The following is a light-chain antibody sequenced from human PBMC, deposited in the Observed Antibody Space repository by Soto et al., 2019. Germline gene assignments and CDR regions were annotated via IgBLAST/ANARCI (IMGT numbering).Light chain of an antibody. CDR1: HRLLHSNGYNY. V-gene: IGKV2-28*01. CDR3: MQALQSPRT. Sequence: DVVMTQSPLSLPVTPGEPASISCNSSHRLLHSNGYNYLAWYLQRPGQSPQLLIYLGSNRASGVPDRFSGSGSGTDFTLKISRAEAEDVGVYYCMQALQSPRTFGQGTKLEIK. J-gene: IGKJ2*01. CDR2: LGS.